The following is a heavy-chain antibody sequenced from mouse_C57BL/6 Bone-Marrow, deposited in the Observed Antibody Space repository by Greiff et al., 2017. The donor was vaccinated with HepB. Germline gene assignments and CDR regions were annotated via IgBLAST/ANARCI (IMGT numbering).Heavy chain of an antibody. CDR1: GFTFSDYY. Sequence: EVHLVESGGGLVQPGGSLKLSCAASGFTFSDYYMYWVRQTPEKRLEWVAYISNGGGSTYYPDTVKGRFTISRDNAKNTLYLQMSRLKSEDTAMYYCAREERYYGSSIYAMDYWGQGTSVTVSS. CDR2: ISNGGGST. CDR3: AREERYYGSSIYAMDY. V-gene: IGHV5-12*01. J-gene: IGHJ4*01. D-gene: IGHD1-1*01.